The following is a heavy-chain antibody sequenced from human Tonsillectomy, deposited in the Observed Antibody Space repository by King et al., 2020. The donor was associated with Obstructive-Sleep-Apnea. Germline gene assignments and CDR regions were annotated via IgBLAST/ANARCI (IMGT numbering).Heavy chain of an antibody. D-gene: IGHD5-12*01. Sequence: MQLQESGPGLVKPSETLSLTCSVSVGSINNYYWSWIRQPPGKGLEWIGYMYYSGNTNFNPPLKRRVTISADTSKIQFSLRLMSVTAADTAVYYCARHRGVEDYGGYGDYFDYWGQGTLVTVSS. CDR2: MYYSGNT. CDR3: ARHRGVEDYGGYGDYFDY. V-gene: IGHV4-59*08. J-gene: IGHJ4*02. CDR1: VGSINNYY.